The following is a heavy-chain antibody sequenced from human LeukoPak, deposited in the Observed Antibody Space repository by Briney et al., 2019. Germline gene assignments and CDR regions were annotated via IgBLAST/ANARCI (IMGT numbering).Heavy chain of an antibody. CDR1: GFTFSSYE. V-gene: IGHV3-48*03. Sequence: GGSLGLSCAASGFTFSSYEMNWVRQAPGKGLEWVSYISSSGSTIHYADSVKGRFTISRDNAKKSLYLQMNSLRAEDTAVYYCATHTGYFGYWDQGTLVTVSS. D-gene: IGHD4-17*01. J-gene: IGHJ4*02. CDR3: ATHTGYFGY. CDR2: ISSSGSTI.